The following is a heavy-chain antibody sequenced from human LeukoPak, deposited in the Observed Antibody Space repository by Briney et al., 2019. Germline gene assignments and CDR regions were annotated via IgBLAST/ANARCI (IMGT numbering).Heavy chain of an antibody. CDR1: GFTLSSYA. CDR3: AKGVDFWSGYPDAFDI. J-gene: IGHJ3*02. Sequence: PGGSLRLSCAASGFTLSSYAMSWVRQAPGNGLGWVSAISGSGGSTYYADSVKGRFTISRDNSKNTLYLQMHSLRAEDTAVYYCAKGVDFWSGYPDAFDIWGQGTMVTVSS. CDR2: ISGSGGST. D-gene: IGHD3-3*01. V-gene: IGHV3-23*01.